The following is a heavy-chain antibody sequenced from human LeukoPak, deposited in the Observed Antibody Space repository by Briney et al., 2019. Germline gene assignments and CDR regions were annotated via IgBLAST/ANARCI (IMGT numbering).Heavy chain of an antibody. CDR1: GFTFRNYW. D-gene: IGHD1-14*01. CDR2: INDDGTFT. CDR3: GREILEPGKTLTY. V-gene: IGHV3-74*01. J-gene: IGHJ4*02. Sequence: GGSLRLSCGASGFTFRNYWMHWVRQVPGKGLVWVSRINDDGTFTTYADSVKGRFIISRDNAKNTLYLQMNSLRVEDTAVYYCGREILEPGKTLTYWGQGSLITVSS.